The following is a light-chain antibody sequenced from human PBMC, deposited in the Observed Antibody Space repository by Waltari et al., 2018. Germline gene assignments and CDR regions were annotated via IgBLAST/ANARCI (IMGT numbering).Light chain of an antibody. CDR1: SSDGGGYNY. CDR2: EIN. Sequence: QSALTQPRSVSGSPGQSVTTSCTGTSSDGGGYNYVSWYQQLPGTAPQLIIYEINKRPSGVPDRFSGSKSGNTASLTISGLQAEDEADYYCCSYAGSYTFGVFGGGTKVTVL. V-gene: IGLV2-11*01. J-gene: IGLJ2*01. CDR3: CSYAGSYTFGV.